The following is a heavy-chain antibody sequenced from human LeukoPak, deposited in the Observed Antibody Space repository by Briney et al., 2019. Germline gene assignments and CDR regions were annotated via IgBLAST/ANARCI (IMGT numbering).Heavy chain of an antibody. CDR2: ISSSSNVI. J-gene: IGHJ4*02. Sequence: GGSLRLSCAASGFTFNSYAFNWVRQAPGKGLEWVSYISSSSNVIYYTDSVKGRFTISRDDARNLLSLQMNSLRAEDTAVYYCARGDPIYDFWSGGDYWGQGSLVTVSS. V-gene: IGHV3-48*01. CDR3: ARGDPIYDFWSGGDY. CDR1: GFTFNSYA. D-gene: IGHD3-3*01.